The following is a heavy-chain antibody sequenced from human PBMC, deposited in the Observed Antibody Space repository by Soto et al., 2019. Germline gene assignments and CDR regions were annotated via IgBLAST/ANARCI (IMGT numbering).Heavy chain of an antibody. CDR1: GFTFSDYY. CDR3: ARGEGNWNYPRFDP. D-gene: IGHD1-7*01. J-gene: IGHJ5*02. CDR2: ISSSGSTI. Sequence: GGSLRLSCAASGFTFSDYYMSWIRQAPGKGLEWVSYISSSGSTIYYADSVKGRFTISRDNAKNSLYLQMNSLRAEDPAVYYCARGEGNWNYPRFDPWGQGTLVTVSS. V-gene: IGHV3-11*01.